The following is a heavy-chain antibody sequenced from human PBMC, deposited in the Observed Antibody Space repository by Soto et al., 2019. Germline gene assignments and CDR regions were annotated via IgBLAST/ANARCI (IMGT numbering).Heavy chain of an antibody. V-gene: IGHV1-18*01. Sequence: GASVKVSCKASGYTFTSYGISWVRQAPGQGLEWMGWISAYNGNTNYAQKLQGRVTMTTDTSTSTAYMELRSLRSDDTAVYYCARVSATVTTTVGYNWFDPWGHGPLVTVSS. CDR1: GYTFTSYG. CDR3: ARVSATVTTTVGYNWFDP. CDR2: ISAYNGNT. D-gene: IGHD4-4*01. J-gene: IGHJ5*02.